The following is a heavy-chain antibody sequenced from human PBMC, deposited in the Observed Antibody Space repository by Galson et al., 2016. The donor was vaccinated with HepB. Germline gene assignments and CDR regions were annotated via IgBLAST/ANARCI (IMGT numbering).Heavy chain of an antibody. CDR2: ISYDGNNK. V-gene: IGHV3-30*03. Sequence: SLRLSCAASGFTFSSYGIHWVRQAPGKGLEWVAVISYDGNNKYYADSVKGRFTISRDNSKNTLYLQMSSLRAEDTAIYYCARLGGNYRTTSHFDYWGQGTLVTVSS. D-gene: IGHD1-26*01. CDR3: ARLGGNYRTTSHFDY. J-gene: IGHJ4*02. CDR1: GFTFSSYG.